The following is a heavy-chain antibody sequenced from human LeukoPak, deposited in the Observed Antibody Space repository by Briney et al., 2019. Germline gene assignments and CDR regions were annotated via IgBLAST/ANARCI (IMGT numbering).Heavy chain of an antibody. CDR3: ARVWGGSYSSDY. Sequence: SETLSLTCTVSGGSISSYYWSWIRQPPGKGLEWIGYIYYSGSTNYNPSLKSRVTISVDTSKNQFSLKLSSVTAADTAVYYCARVWGGSYSSDYWGQGTLVTISS. D-gene: IGHD1-26*01. CDR1: GGSISSYY. CDR2: IYYSGST. J-gene: IGHJ4*02. V-gene: IGHV4-59*01.